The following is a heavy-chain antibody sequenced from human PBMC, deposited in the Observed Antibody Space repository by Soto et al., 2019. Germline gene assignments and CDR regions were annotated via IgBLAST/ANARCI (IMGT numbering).Heavy chain of an antibody. CDR3: AREGFGAPYYYYGMDV. J-gene: IGHJ6*02. D-gene: IGHD3-10*01. CDR1: GYTFTSYY. V-gene: IGHV1-46*01. Sequence: ASVKVSCKASGYTFTSYYMHWVRQAPGQGLEWMGIINPSGGSTSYAQKFQGRVTMTRDTSTSTVYMELSSLRSEDTAVYYCAREGFGAPYYYYGMDVRGPATTVTVSS. CDR2: INPSGGST.